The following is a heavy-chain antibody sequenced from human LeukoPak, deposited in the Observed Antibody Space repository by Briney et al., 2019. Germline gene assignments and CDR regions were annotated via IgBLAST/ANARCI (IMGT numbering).Heavy chain of an antibody. V-gene: IGHV4-59*01. CDR3: AKQLLWFGGNFDY. J-gene: IGHJ4*02. CDR2: IYYSGST. D-gene: IGHD3-10*01. Sequence: SETLSLTCTVSGGSISSYYWSWIRQPPGKGLEWIGYIYYSGSTNYNPSLKSRVTISVDTSKNQFSLKLSSVTAADTAVYYCAKQLLWFGGNFDYWGQGTLVTVSS. CDR1: GGSISSYY.